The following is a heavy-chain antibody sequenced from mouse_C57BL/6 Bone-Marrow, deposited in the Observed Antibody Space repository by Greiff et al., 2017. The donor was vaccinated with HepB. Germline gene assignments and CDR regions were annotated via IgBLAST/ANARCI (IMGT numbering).Heavy chain of an antibody. V-gene: IGHV1-81*01. J-gene: IGHJ2*01. Sequence: QVTLKESGAELARPGASVKLSCKASGYTFTSYGISWVKQRTGQGLEWIGEIYPRSGNTYYNEKFKGKATLTADKSSSTAYMELRSLTSEDSAVYFCARGRGTMVTDYGGQGTTLTVSS. D-gene: IGHD2-2*01. CDR3: ARGRGTMVTDY. CDR1: GYTFTSYG. CDR2: IYPRSGNT.